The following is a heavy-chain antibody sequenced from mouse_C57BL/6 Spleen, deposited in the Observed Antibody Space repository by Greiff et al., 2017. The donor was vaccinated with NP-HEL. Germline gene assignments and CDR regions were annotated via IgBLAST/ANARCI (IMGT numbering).Heavy chain of an antibody. J-gene: IGHJ2*01. CDR3: ARGGDYYGSSYYFDY. V-gene: IGHV5-4*03. CDR2: ISDGGSYT. D-gene: IGHD1-1*01. Sequence: DVMLVESGGGLVKPGGSLKLSCAASGFTFSSYAMSWVRQTPEKRLEWVATISDGGSYTYYPDNVKGRFTISRDNAKNNLYLQMSHLKSEDTAMYYCARGGDYYGSSYYFDYWGQGTTLTVSS. CDR1: GFTFSSYA.